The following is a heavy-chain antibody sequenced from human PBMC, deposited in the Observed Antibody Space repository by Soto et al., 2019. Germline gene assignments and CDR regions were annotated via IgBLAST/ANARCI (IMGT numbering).Heavy chain of an antibody. J-gene: IGHJ6*02. CDR1: GYSFSNFW. CDR2: IYPGDSDT. D-gene: IGHD6-13*01. CDR3: ARTAAAGKYYYGMDV. Sequence: PGESLKISCEASGYSFSNFWIGWVRQVPGKGPECMGIIYPGDSDTRYSPSFQGQVTISADKSISTAYLQWSSLKASDTAMYYCARTAAAGKYYYGMDVWGQGTTVTVSS. V-gene: IGHV5-51*01.